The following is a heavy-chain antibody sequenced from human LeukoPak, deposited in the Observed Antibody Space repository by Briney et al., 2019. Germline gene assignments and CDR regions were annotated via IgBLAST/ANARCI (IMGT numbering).Heavy chain of an antibody. CDR3: ARRGYSYGYYWFDP. Sequence: ASVKVSCKASGYTFTSYAMNWVRQAPGQGLEWMGWINTNTGNPTYAQGFTGRFVFSLDTSVSTAYLQISSLKAEDTAVYYCARRGYSYGYYWFDPWGQGTLVIVSS. CDR2: INTNTGNP. CDR1: GYTFTSYA. V-gene: IGHV7-4-1*02. J-gene: IGHJ5*02. D-gene: IGHD5-18*01.